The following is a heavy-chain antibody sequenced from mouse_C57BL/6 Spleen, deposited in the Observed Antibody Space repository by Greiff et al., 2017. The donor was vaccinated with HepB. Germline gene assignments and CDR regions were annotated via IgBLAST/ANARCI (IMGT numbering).Heavy chain of an antibody. Sequence: QVHVKQSGAELVKPGASVKMSCKASGYTFTSYWITWVKQRPGQGLEWIGDIYPGSGSTNYNEKFKSKATLTVDTSSSTAYMQLSSLTSEDSAVYYCARAYYDYVGFAYWGQGTLVTVSA. D-gene: IGHD2-4*01. CDR2: IYPGSGST. J-gene: IGHJ3*01. V-gene: IGHV1-55*01. CDR1: GYTFTSYW. CDR3: ARAYYDYVGFAY.